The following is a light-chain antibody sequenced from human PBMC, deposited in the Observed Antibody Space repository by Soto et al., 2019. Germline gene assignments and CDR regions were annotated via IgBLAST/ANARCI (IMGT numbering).Light chain of an antibody. CDR3: QQYGSSPVT. Sequence: EIVMTQSPATLSVSPGERATLSCRTSQSVSSSLAWYQQKPGQAPSLLIYGASTRATGIPDRFSGSGSGTDFTLTISRLEPEDFAVYYCQQYGSSPVTFGQGTRLEI. CDR1: QSVSSS. J-gene: IGKJ5*01. V-gene: IGKV3-20*01. CDR2: GAS.